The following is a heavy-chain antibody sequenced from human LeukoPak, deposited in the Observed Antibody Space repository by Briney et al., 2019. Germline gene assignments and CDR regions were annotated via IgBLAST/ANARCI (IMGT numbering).Heavy chain of an antibody. J-gene: IGHJ4*02. CDR3: ARSRYSGSYDY. Sequence: GGSLRLSCAASGFTVSSNYMSWVRQAPGKGLEWVSVIYSGGSTYYADSVKGRFTISRDNSKNTLYLQMNSLRAEDTAVYYCARSRYSGSYDYWGQGTLVTVSS. V-gene: IGHV3-66*01. CDR1: GFTVSSNY. CDR2: IYSGGST. D-gene: IGHD1-26*01.